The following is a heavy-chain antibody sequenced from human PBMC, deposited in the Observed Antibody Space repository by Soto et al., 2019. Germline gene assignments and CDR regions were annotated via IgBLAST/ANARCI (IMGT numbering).Heavy chain of an antibody. V-gene: IGHV4-34*01. CDR1: GGSFSDYY. CDR3: AISHALSRDFDY. J-gene: IGHJ4*02. CDR2: INHSGST. Sequence: QVQLQQWGAGLLKPSETLSLTCAVYGGSFSDYYWNWIRQPPGKGLEWIGEINHSGSTNYNPSLKSRVPISVDTSNNQFSLKLSSVTAADTAVYYCAISHALSRDFDYWGQGTLVTVSS.